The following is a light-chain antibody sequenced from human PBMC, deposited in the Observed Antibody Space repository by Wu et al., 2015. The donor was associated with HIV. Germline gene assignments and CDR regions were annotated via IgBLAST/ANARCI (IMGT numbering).Light chain of an antibody. CDR3: QQLNSFPLT. J-gene: IGKJ5*01. CDR2: DAS. CDR1: QDIFTY. Sequence: AIQLTQSPSSLSASIGDRVNTTCRASQDIFTYLAWYQQTPGKPPRVLIYDASTLQSGVSSRFSGSGSGKDFTLTISGLQREDFAIYFCQQLNSFPLTFGRGSRLEI. V-gene: IGKV1-13*02.